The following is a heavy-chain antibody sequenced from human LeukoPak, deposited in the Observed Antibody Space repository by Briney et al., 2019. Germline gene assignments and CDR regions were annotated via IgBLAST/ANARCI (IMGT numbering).Heavy chain of an antibody. D-gene: IGHD4-17*01. CDR3: ARGLHGDDLDSAFDI. Sequence: GASVKVSCKASGYTFTTYGITWVRQAPGQGLEWMGWVSGYNTNTNYAQKFQGRVTITADKSTSTAYMELSSLRSEDTAVYYCARGLHGDDLDSAFDIWGQGTMVTVSS. CDR2: VSGYNTNT. J-gene: IGHJ3*02. CDR1: GYTFTTYG. V-gene: IGHV1-18*01.